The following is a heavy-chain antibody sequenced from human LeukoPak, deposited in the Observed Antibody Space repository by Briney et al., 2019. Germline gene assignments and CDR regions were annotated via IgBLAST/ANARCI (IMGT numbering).Heavy chain of an antibody. CDR3: ARDLSSGWTPYFDY. CDR2: IWYDGSNK. D-gene: IGHD6-19*01. J-gene: IGHJ4*02. Sequence: QSGGSLRLSCAASGFTFSSYVMHWVRQAPGKGLEWVAVIWYDGSNKYYADSVKGRFTISRDNSKNTLYLQMNSLRAEDTAVYYCARDLSSGWTPYFDYWGQGTLVTISS. V-gene: IGHV3-33*01. CDR1: GFTFSSYV.